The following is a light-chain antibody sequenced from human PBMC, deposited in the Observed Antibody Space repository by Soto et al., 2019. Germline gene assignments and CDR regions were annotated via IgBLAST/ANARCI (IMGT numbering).Light chain of an antibody. CDR3: QQYGGSRT. J-gene: IGKJ1*01. CDR2: GVS. CDR1: QSISNNY. V-gene: IGKV3-20*01. Sequence: EIVLTPSPGTLSLSPGERATLSCRASQSISNNYLAWYQQKPGQTPRLLVYGVSSRATGIPDRFSGSGSGTDFTLTISRLEPEDFAVYYCQQYGGSRTFGQGTKVEIK.